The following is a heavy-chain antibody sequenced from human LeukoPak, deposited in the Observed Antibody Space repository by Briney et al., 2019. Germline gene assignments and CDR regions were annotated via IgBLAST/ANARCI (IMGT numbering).Heavy chain of an antibody. CDR2: IYYSGST. D-gene: IGHD6-13*01. CDR1: GGSISSSSYY. CDR3: ARHVTRSSSFGY. J-gene: IGHJ4*02. Sequence: SETLSLTCTVSGGSISSSSYYWGWIRQPPGKGLVWIGSIYYSGSTYYNPSLKSRVTISVDTSKNQFSLKLSSVTAADTAVYYCARHVTRSSSFGYWGQGTLVTVSS. V-gene: IGHV4-39*01.